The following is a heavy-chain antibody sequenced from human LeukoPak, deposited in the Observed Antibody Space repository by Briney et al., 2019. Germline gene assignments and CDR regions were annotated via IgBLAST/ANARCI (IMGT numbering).Heavy chain of an antibody. CDR2: TSGSDGTT. CDR3: ARGKTGDS. J-gene: IGHJ4*02. V-gene: IGHV3-23*01. D-gene: IGHD7-27*01. CDR1: GFTFSSYA. Sequence: GGSLRLSCAASGFTFSSYAMSWVRQAPGKGLEWASATSGSDGTTYYADSVEGRFTISRDNSKNTLYLQMDSLRAKDTAVYYCARGKTGDSWGQGTLVTVSS.